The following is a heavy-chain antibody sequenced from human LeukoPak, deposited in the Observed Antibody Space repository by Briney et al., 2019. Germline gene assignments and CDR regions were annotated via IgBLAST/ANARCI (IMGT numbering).Heavy chain of an antibody. D-gene: IGHD2-2*01. J-gene: IGHJ5*02. CDR1: GGTFSSYA. Sequence: ASVKVSCKASGGTFSSYAISWVRQAPGQGLEWMGGIIPIFGTANYAQKFQGRVAITTDESTSTAYMELSSLRSEDTAVYYCARDSIVVVLGLTPSFDPWGQGTLVTVSS. CDR3: ARDSIVVVLGLTPSFDP. V-gene: IGHV1-69*05. CDR2: IIPIFGTA.